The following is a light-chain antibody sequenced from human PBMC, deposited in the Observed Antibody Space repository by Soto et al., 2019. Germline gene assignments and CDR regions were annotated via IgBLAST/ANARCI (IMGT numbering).Light chain of an antibody. Sequence: DIVLTQSPLYLPVTPGEPASISCRSSQSLMYENGFVYVDWYLQKSGQSPQLLIYLGSNRASVVPDRFSGSVSGTDFTLKISRVEADDVGVYYCMQSREIPRTFGGGTTVEI. CDR2: LGS. CDR1: QSLMYENGFVY. V-gene: IGKV2-28*01. J-gene: IGKJ4*01. CDR3: MQSREIPRT.